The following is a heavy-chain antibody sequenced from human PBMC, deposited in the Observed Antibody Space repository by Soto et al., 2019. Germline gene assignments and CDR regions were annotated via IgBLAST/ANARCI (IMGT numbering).Heavy chain of an antibody. J-gene: IGHJ4*02. Sequence: KESGPTLVKPTQTLTLTCTLSGFSLSARGVGVGWIRQPPGKALEWLGIISWNDDKRYSPSLKSRLTITKDTSKNQVVLTMTNMEPVDTATYYCAHTPWGAAPDYWGQGTVVTVSS. CDR2: ISWNDDK. CDR1: GFSLSARGVG. V-gene: IGHV2-5*01. CDR3: AHTPWGAAPDY. D-gene: IGHD3-16*01.